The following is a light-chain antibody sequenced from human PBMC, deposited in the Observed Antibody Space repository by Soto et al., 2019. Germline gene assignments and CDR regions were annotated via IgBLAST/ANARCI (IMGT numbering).Light chain of an antibody. J-gene: IGLJ2*01. CDR3: SSYTRSTTLV. Sequence: QSVLTQPASVSGSPGQSITISCTGTSSDVGGYKYVSWYQQHPDKAPKLMIYEVSNRPSGVSTRFSGSKSGNTASLTISGLQAEDEADYYCSSYTRSTTLVFGGGTKVTVL. V-gene: IGLV2-14*03. CDR1: SSDVGGYKY. CDR2: EVS.